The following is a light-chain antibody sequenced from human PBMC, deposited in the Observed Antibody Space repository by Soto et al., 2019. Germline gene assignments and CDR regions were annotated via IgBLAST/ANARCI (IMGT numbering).Light chain of an antibody. V-gene: IGKV1-39*01. Sequence: DIQMTQSPSSLSASVGDRVTITCRASQSISRYLNWYQQKPGKAPTLLIYTASSLQSGVPSMFSGSGSGTDFTLTINRLQPEDFATYSCQQSYSTPFTFGPVTKVDIK. CDR3: QQSYSTPFT. CDR2: TAS. J-gene: IGKJ3*01. CDR1: QSISRY.